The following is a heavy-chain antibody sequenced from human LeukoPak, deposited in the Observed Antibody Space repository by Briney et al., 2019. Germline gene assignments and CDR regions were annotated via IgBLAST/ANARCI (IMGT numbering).Heavy chain of an antibody. Sequence: SQTLSLTCTXSGGSISSGSYYWSWIRQPAGKGLEWIGRIYTSGSTNYNPSLKSRVTISVDTSKNQFSLKLSSVTAADTAVYYCARGRFPNWFDPWGQGTLVTVSS. CDR2: IYTSGST. J-gene: IGHJ5*02. CDR1: GGSISSGSYY. V-gene: IGHV4-61*02. CDR3: ARGRFPNWFDP.